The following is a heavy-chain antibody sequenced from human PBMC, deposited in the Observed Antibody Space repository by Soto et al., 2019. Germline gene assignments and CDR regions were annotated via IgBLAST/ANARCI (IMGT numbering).Heavy chain of an antibody. CDR1: GGSFSGYY. CDR3: ARIVVVPAAMGYYFDY. CDR2: INHSGST. V-gene: IGHV4-34*01. D-gene: IGHD2-2*01. Sequence: SETLSLTCAVYGGSFSGYYWSWIRQPPGKGLEWIGEINHSGSTNYNPSLKSRVTISVDTSKNQFSLKLSSVTAADTAVYYCARIVVVPAAMGYYFDYWGQGTLVTVSS. J-gene: IGHJ4*02.